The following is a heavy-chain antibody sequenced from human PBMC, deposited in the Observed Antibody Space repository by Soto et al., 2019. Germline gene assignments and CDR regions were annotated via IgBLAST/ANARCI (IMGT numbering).Heavy chain of an antibody. J-gene: IGHJ4*02. D-gene: IGHD3-10*01. CDR1: GFTVSNNY. CDR2: IYSGGYT. Sequence: EVQLVESGGGLIQPGGSLRLSCAVSGFTVSNNYMSWVRQAPGKGLEGVSVIYSGGYTAYGDSVKGRFTISRDNSKNTHILQMKRPEPAAPGVYYWGAHAGGGGYWGQGTLVTVSS. V-gene: IGHV3-53*01. CDR3: GAHAGGGGY.